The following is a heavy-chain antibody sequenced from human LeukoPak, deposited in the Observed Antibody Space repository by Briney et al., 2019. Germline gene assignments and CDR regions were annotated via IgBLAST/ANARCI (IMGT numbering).Heavy chain of an antibody. V-gene: IGHV3-74*01. CDR1: GFTFSSYT. J-gene: IGHJ4*02. CDR3: ARAQVGSPTDY. D-gene: IGHD1-26*01. CDR2: ISGDETTT. Sequence: PGGSLRLSCAASGFTFSSYTMYWVRQAPGKGLVWVSRISGDETTTTYADSVMGRFTISRDNAKNTLYLQTDSLRAEDTAVYYCARAQVGSPTDYWGQGTLVTVSS.